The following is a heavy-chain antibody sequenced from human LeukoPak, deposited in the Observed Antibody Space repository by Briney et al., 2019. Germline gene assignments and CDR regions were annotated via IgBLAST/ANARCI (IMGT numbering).Heavy chain of an antibody. D-gene: IGHD6-19*01. CDR2: ISSSGAST. J-gene: IGHJ4*02. Sequence: PGGSLRLSCVASEFIFSSYSMTWVRQGPERGLEWVSAISSSGASTYYADSVKGRFNISRDNSKNTLYLQMNRLTAEDTAVYYCAKIPNPSGWYQDYWGQGTLVPVS. CDR1: EFIFSSYS. CDR3: AKIPNPSGWYQDY. V-gene: IGHV3-23*01.